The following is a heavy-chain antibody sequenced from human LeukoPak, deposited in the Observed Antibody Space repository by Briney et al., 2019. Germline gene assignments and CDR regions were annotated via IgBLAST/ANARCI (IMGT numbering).Heavy chain of an antibody. V-gene: IGHV3-33*01. Sequence: GGSPRLSCAASGFTFSSYVTHWVRQAPGKGRERVAVIWYDGSNKYYADSVKGRFTISRDNSKNTLYLQMNSLRAEDTAVYYCARDGAYYDFWSGYFLTNYYYYYMDVWGKGTTVTVSS. CDR1: GFTFSSYV. D-gene: IGHD3-3*01. CDR3: ARDGAYYDFWSGYFLTNYYYYYMDV. CDR2: IWYDGSNK. J-gene: IGHJ6*03.